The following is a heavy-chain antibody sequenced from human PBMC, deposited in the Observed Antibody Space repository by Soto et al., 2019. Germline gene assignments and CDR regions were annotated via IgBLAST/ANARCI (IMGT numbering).Heavy chain of an antibody. CDR3: ARDKITGLFDY. CDR2: IYYSGST. Sequence: SETLSLTCTVSGGSISSYYWSWIRQPPGKGLEWIGYIYYSGSTNYNPSLKSRVTISVDTSKNQFSPKLNSVTAADTAVYYCARDKITGLFDYWGQGTLVTVSS. J-gene: IGHJ4*02. CDR1: GGSISSYY. V-gene: IGHV4-59*12. D-gene: IGHD2-8*02.